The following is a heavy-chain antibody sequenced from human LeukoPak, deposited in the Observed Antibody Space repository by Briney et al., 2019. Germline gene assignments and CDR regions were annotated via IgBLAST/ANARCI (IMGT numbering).Heavy chain of an antibody. D-gene: IGHD6-13*01. CDR1: GYTLTELS. J-gene: IGHJ5*02. CDR3: AGSSWYVGGNWFDP. CDR2: FDPEDGET. Sequence: ASVKVSCKVSGYTLTELSMHWVRQAPGKGLEWMGGFDPEDGETIYAQKFQGRVTMTEDTSTDTAYMELSSLRSEDAAVYYCAGSSWYVGGNWFDPWGQGTLVTVSS. V-gene: IGHV1-24*01.